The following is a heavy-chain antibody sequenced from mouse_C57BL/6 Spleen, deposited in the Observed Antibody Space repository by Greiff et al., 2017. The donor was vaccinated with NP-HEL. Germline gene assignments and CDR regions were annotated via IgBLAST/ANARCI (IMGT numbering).Heavy chain of an antibody. CDR1: GFTFSDYG. J-gene: IGHJ4*01. CDR3: AKSLLRRDYYAMDY. Sequence: EVKLVESGGGLVKPGGSLKLSCAASGFTFSDYGMHWVRQAPEKGLEWVAYISSGSSTIYYADTVKGRFTISRDNAKNTLFLQMTSLRSEDTAMYYCAKSLLRRDYYAMDYWGQGTSVTVSS. CDR2: ISSGSSTI. D-gene: IGHD1-1*01. V-gene: IGHV5-17*01.